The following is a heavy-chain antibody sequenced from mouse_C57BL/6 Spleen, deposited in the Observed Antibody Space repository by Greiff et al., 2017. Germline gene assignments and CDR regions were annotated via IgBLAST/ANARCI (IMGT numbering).Heavy chain of an antibody. CDR3: ARNDDCAMDY. J-gene: IGHJ4*01. CDR2: IHSNSGST. Sequence: QVQLQQPGAELVKPGASVKLSCKASGYTFTSYWMHWVKQRPGQGLEWIGMIHSNSGSTNYNEKFKSKATLTVDKSSSTAYMQLSRLTSEDSAVFYFARNDDCAMDYWGQGTSVTVSS. V-gene: IGHV1-64*01. CDR1: GYTFTSYW.